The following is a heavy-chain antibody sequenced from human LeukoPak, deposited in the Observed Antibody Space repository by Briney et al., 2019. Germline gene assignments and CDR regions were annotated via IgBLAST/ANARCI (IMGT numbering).Heavy chain of an antibody. J-gene: IGHJ3*02. CDR1: GGTFSSYA. CDR3: ARDHSATVTTGAFDI. D-gene: IGHD4-17*01. CDR2: IIPIFGTA. Sequence: GASVKVSCKASGGTFSSYAISWVRQAPGQGLEWMGGIIPIFGTANYAQKFQGRVTITADESTSTAYMELSSLRSEDTAVYYCARDHSATVTTGAFDIWGQGTMVTVSS. V-gene: IGHV1-69*13.